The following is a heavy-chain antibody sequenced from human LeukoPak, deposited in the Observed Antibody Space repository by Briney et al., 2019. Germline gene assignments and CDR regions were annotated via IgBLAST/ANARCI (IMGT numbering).Heavy chain of an antibody. CDR1: GGSISSYY. J-gene: IGHJ4*02. CDR3: ARLYCSGGSCYEGESYPDY. D-gene: IGHD2-15*01. CDR2: IYYSGST. Sequence: SETLSLTCTVSGGSISSYYWSWIRQPPGKGLEWIGYIYYSGSTNYNPSLKSRVTISVDTSKNQFSLKLSSVTAADTAVYYCARLYCSGGSCYEGESYPDYWDQGTLVTVSS. V-gene: IGHV4-59*08.